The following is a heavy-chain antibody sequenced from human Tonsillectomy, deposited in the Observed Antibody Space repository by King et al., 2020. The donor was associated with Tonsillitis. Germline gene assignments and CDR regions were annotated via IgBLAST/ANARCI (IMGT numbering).Heavy chain of an antibody. CDR2: IYPGDSDT. V-gene: IGHV5-51*01. CDR3: ARQGVGSVYNVYMDV. CDR1: GYSFTTYW. J-gene: IGHJ6*03. Sequence: QLVQSGAEVKKPGESLKISCQGSGYSFTTYWIAWVRQMPGKGLEWMGIIYPGDSDTRYSPSFQGQVTISADTSISTAYLQWSSLKASDTAMYYCARQGVGSVYNVYMDVWGKGTTVTVSS. D-gene: IGHD1-1*01.